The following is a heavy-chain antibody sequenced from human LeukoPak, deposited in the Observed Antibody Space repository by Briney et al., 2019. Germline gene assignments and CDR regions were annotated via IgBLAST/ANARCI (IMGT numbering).Heavy chain of an antibody. CDR3: ARAGGMDDH. CDR1: GGSISSGDYF. V-gene: IGHV4-30-4*01. D-gene: IGHD1-14*01. J-gene: IGHJ4*02. Sequence: SETLSLTCTVSGGSISSGDYFWSWIRQPPGKGLEWIGYIYYSGSTYYNPPLKSRVTISVDTSKNQFSLKLSSVTAADTAVYYCARAGGMDDHWGQGTLVTVSS. CDR2: IYYSGST.